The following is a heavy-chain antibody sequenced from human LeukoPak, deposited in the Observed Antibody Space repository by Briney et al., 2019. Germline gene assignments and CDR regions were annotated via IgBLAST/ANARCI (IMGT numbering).Heavy chain of an antibody. CDR2: ISDIGDNT. V-gene: IGHV3-23*01. J-gene: IGHJ4*02. CDR3: AKQYVNC. CDR1: GFTFSSYA. Sequence: PGGSLRLSCAASGFTFSSYAMSWVRQAPGKGLECGSAISDIGDNTHYADAVKGRFTIYRDNSQNTLYLQMHSLRAEDTAVYYCAKQYVNCWGQGPLVTVSS.